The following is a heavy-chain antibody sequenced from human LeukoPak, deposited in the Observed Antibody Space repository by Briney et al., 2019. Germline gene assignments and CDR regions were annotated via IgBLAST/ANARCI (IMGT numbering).Heavy chain of an antibody. CDR3: ARGGDYVVAGYY. CDR1: GFTVSTNY. D-gene: IGHD4-17*01. CDR2: VYRGGST. Sequence: PGGSLRLSCAASGFTVSTNYMGWVRQAPGKGLEWVSVVYRGGSTDYADSVNGRFTISRDNSKNMLFLQMNSLRAEDTAVYYCARGGDYVVAGYYWGQGTLVTVSS. J-gene: IGHJ4*02. V-gene: IGHV3-66*01.